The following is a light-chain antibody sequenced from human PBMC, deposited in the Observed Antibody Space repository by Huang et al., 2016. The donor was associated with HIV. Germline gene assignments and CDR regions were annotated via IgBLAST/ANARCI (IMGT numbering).Light chain of an antibody. CDR2: EVS. CDR3: MQGIHLPA. CDR1: QSLLHSDGKTY. J-gene: IGKJ2*01. V-gene: IGKV2-29*02. Sequence: DIVLPQTPLSLSVTPEQPASISCKSSQSLLHSDGKTYLFWYLQKPGQSPQLLIYEVSSLFSGVPDRFSGSESGTDFTLRISRVEAEDFGVYYCMQGIHLPAFGQGTKLEIK.